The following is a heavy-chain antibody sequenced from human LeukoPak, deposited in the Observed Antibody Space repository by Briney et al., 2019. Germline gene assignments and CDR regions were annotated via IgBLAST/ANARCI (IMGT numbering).Heavy chain of an antibody. CDR2: ISGSGDNT. J-gene: IGHJ4*02. CDR3: AKGSYYDSSGSFYFDY. CDR1: GLNFNSHA. Sequence: GGSLRLSCAASGLNFNSHAMRWARQAPGKGLEWVSGISGSGDNTYYADSVKGRFTISRDNSKNTLYVQVNSLGTEDTAAYYCAKGSYYDSSGSFYFDYWGQGTLVTVSS. V-gene: IGHV3-23*01. D-gene: IGHD3-22*01.